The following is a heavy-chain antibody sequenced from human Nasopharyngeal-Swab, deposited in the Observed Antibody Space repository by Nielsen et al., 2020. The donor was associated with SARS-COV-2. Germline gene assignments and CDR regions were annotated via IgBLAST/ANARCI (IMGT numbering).Heavy chain of an antibody. D-gene: IGHD2-2*01. CDR1: GGSISSGDYY. Sequence: SETLSLTCTVSGGSISSGDYYWSWIRQPPGKGLEWVGYIYYSGATYYNPSLKSRVTISLDTSKNQFSLKLNSVTAADTAVYYCASHIVVVPAAIDHWGQGTLVTVSS. CDR2: IYYSGAT. J-gene: IGHJ4*02. V-gene: IGHV4-30-4*08. CDR3: ASHIVVVPAAIDH.